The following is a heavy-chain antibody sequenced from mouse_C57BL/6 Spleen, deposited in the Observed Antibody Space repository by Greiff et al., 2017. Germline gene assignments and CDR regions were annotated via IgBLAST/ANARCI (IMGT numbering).Heavy chain of an antibody. J-gene: IGHJ4*01. Sequence: QVQLKESGPGLVAPSQSLSITCTVSGFSLTSYGVHWVRQPPGKGLEWLVVIWSDGSTTYNSALKSRLSISKDNSKSQVFLKMNSLQTDDTAMYYCARQPDYDDGAYYAMDYWGQGTSVTVSS. CDR1: GFSLTSYG. CDR2: IWSDGST. V-gene: IGHV2-6-1*01. CDR3: ARQPDYDDGAYYAMDY. D-gene: IGHD2-4*01.